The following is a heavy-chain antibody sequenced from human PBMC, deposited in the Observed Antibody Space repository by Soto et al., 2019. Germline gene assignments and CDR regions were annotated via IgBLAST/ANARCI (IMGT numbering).Heavy chain of an antibody. Sequence: GASVKVSCKASGYTFTSYAMHWVRQAPGQRPEWMGWINAGNGNTKYSQKFQGRVTITRDTSASTAYMELSSLRSEDTAVYYCARDFTYYDFWSGYYSLGALRGMDVWGQGTTVTVSS. CDR3: ARDFTYYDFWSGYYSLGALRGMDV. CDR2: INAGNGNT. D-gene: IGHD3-3*01. J-gene: IGHJ6*02. CDR1: GYTFTSYA. V-gene: IGHV1-3*01.